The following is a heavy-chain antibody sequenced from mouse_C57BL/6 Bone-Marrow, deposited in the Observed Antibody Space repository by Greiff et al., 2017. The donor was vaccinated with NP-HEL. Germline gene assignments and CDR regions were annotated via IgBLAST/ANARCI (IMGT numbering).Heavy chain of an antibody. CDR3: ARANWPYFDY. V-gene: IGHV7-3*01. D-gene: IGHD4-1*01. CDR1: GFTFTDYY. Sequence: EVKLMESGGGLVQPGGSLSLSCAASGFTFTDYYMSWVRQPPGKALEWLGFIRNKANGYTTEYSASVKGRFTISRDNSQSILYLQMNALRAEDSATYYCARANWPYFDYWGQGTTLTVSS. J-gene: IGHJ2*01. CDR2: IRNKANGYTT.